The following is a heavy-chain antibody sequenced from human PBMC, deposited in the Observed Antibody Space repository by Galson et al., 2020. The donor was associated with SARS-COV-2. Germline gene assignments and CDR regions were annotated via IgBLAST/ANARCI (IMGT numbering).Heavy chain of an antibody. J-gene: IGHJ3*02. CDR2: IRSKAYGGTT. Sequence: GGSLRLSCTASGFTFGDYAMSWFRQAPGKGLEWVGFIRSKAYGGTTEYAASVKGRFTISRDDSKSIAYLQMNSLKTEDTAVYYCTRDPPVFLWFGELAVDAFDIWGQGTMVTVSS. V-gene: IGHV3-49*03. CDR3: TRDPPVFLWFGELAVDAFDI. D-gene: IGHD3-10*01. CDR1: GFTFGDYA.